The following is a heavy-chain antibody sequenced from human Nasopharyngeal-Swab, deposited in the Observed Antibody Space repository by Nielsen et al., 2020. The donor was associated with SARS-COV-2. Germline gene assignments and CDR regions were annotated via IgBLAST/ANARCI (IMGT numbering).Heavy chain of an antibody. Sequence: SETLSLTCSVSSDSVSTSPYYWAWIRQPPGKGPEWIGNVYYSGSTFYNPSLKSRVTISLDTSQNQFSLKLSSVTAADTSVYYCARRRCTSINCYFNFDYWGQGALVTVSS. CDR1: SDSVSTSPYY. V-gene: IGHV4-39*01. J-gene: IGHJ4*02. D-gene: IGHD2-2*01. CDR2: VYYSGST. CDR3: ARRRCTSINCYFNFDY.